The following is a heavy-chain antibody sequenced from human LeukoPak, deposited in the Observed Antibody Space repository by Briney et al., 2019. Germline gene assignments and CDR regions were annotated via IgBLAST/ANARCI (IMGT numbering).Heavy chain of an antibody. CDR3: TRDRVRSGWYPPDAFDI. CDR2: ISSNGVST. Sequence: SCKASGFTFSDYAMHWVRQAPGKGLEYVSAISSNGVSTFYANSVKGRFTISRDNSKNTLYLQMGSLRAEDMAVYYCTRDRVRSGWYPPDAFDIWGQGTMVTVSS. V-gene: IGHV3-64*01. CDR1: GFTFSDYA. J-gene: IGHJ3*02. D-gene: IGHD6-19*01.